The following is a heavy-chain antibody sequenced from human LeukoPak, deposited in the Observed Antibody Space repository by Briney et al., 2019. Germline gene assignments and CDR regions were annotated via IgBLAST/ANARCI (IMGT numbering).Heavy chain of an antibody. CDR3: ARGYYDSSGPTDDAFDI. D-gene: IGHD3-22*01. J-gene: IGHJ3*02. CDR2: MNPNSGNT. Sequence: ASVKVSCKASGGTFSSYAISWVRQAPGQGLEWMGWMNPNSGNTGYAQKFQGRVTMTRNTSISTAYMELSSLRSEDTAVYYCARGYYDSSGPTDDAFDIWGQGTMVTVSS. CDR1: GGTFSSYA. V-gene: IGHV1-8*02.